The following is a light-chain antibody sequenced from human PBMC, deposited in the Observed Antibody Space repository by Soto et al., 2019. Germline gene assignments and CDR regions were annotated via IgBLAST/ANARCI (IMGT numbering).Light chain of an antibody. V-gene: IGKV3-15*01. CDR3: QQYHNWPLT. Sequence: EIVMTPSPATLSVSPVDRATLSCRASQSVSSNLAWYQQKPGQAARLLIYAASTRATGIPARFSGSVSGTEFTLTISSLQSEDFAVYYCQQYHNWPLTFGGGTKVDIK. J-gene: IGKJ4*01. CDR1: QSVSSN. CDR2: AAS.